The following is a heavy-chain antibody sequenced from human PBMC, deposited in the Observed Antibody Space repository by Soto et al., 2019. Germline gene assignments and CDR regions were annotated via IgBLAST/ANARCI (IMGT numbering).Heavy chain of an antibody. CDR3: ARADYDILTGYFS. Sequence: SETLSLTCTVSGGSISSSSYYWGWIRQPPGKGLEWIGSIYYSGSTYYNPSLKSRVTISVDTSKNQFSLKLSSVTAADTAVYYCARADYDILTGYFSWGQGTLVTVSS. J-gene: IGHJ4*02. CDR2: IYYSGST. V-gene: IGHV4-39*01. CDR1: GGSISSSSYY. D-gene: IGHD3-9*01.